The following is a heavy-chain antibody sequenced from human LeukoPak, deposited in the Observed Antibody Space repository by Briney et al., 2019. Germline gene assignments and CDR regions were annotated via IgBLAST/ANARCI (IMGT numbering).Heavy chain of an antibody. CDR1: GLTFSKSA. CDR2: ITDVGDI. CDR3: TRDRGGSPTDVFDY. D-gene: IGHD2-15*01. J-gene: IGHJ4*02. V-gene: IGHV3-23*01. Sequence: GGSLRLSCAASGLTFSKSALTWVRQAPGKGLEWVSTITDVGDIFYTYSVRGRFTISRDNSKNTVYMQMDGLRAEDTAVYYCTRDRGGSPTDVFDYWGQGTLVTVSS.